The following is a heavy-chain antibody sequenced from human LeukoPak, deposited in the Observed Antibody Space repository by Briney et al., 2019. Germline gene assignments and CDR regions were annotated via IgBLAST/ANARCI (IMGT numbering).Heavy chain of an antibody. CDR2: IGTAGDT. CDR3: AREVGAERYFDL. Sequence: AGGSLRLSCAASGFTFSSYDMHWVRQATGKGLEWVSAIGTAGDTYYPGSVKGRFTISRENAKNSLYLQMNSLRAEDTAVYYCAREVGAERYFDLWGRGTLVTVSS. CDR1: GFTFSSYD. V-gene: IGHV3-13*01. D-gene: IGHD1-26*01. J-gene: IGHJ2*01.